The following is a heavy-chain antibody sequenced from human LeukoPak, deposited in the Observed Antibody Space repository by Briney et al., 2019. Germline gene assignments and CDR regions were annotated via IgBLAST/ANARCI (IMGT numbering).Heavy chain of an antibody. J-gene: IGHJ6*02. CDR3: ARESGSLTKVTYYGLDI. V-gene: IGHV3-66*01. CDR2: IDDTGT. CDR1: GFTFSDHY. Sequence: PGGSLRLSCAASGFTFSDHYMTWVRQAPGRGLEWVASIDDTGTHYAASVKGRFDISRDISKNTVSLHLNNVRADDTGLYFCARESGSLTKVTYYGLDIWGPGTTVAVTS. D-gene: IGHD3-3*01.